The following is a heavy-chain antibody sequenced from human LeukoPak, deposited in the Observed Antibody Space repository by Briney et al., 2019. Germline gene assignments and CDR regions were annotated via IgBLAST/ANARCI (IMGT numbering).Heavy chain of an antibody. CDR2: ISGSGGST. CDR3: AKDLGDPEAFDI. CDR1: GFTFSSYW. Sequence: PGGSLRLSCAASGFTFSSYWMSWVRQAPGKGLEWVSAISGSGGSTYYADSVKGRFTISRDNSKNTLYLQMNSLRAEDTAVYYCAKDLGDPEAFDIWGQGTMVTVSS. V-gene: IGHV3-23*01. J-gene: IGHJ3*02. D-gene: IGHD3-16*01.